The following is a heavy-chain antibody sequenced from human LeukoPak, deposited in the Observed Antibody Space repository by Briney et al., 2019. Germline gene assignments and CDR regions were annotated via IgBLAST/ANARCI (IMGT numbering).Heavy chain of an antibody. V-gene: IGHV3-48*03. D-gene: IGHD3-3*02. J-gene: IGHJ4*02. CDR1: GFIFSRYE. CDR2: ISRSGSTI. CDR3: ARGPLSPALYFDS. Sequence: GGSLRLSCAASGFIFSRYEMNWVRPAPGGGLDWISYISRSGSTIYYADSVRGRFTISRDNGSSSLYLQMNSLRAEDTAIYYCARGPLSPALYFDSWGQGTLVTVSS.